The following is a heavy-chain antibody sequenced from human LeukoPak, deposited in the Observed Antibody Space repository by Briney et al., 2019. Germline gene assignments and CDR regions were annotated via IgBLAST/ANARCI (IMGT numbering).Heavy chain of an antibody. D-gene: IGHD1-26*01. CDR2: IKQDGSEK. J-gene: IGHJ4*02. CDR1: GFTFSSYW. CDR3: ASRDGSYGY. Sequence: PGGSLSLSCTASGFTFSSYWMTWVRQAPGKGLEWVANIKQDGSEKYYVDSVKGRFTISRDNAKNLLYLQMNSLRAEDTAVYYCASRDGSYGYWGQGTLVTVSS. V-gene: IGHV3-7*01.